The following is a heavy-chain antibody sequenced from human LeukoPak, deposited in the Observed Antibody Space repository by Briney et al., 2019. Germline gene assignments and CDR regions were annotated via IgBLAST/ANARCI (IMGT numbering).Heavy chain of an antibody. J-gene: IGHJ4*02. CDR3: ASGSSWYPFDY. V-gene: IGHV1-69*05. CDR2: IIPIFGTA. D-gene: IGHD6-13*01. CDR1: LGAFSSYA. Sequence: SVKVSCKASLGAFSSYAISWVRQAPGQGLEWMGRIIPIFGTANYAQKFQGRVTITTDESTSTAYMELSSLRSEDTAVYYCASGSSWYPFDYWGQGTLVTVSS.